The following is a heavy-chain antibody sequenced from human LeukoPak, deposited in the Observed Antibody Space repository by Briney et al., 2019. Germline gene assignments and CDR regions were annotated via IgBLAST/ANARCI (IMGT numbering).Heavy chain of an antibody. D-gene: IGHD4/OR15-4a*01. Sequence: GASVKVSCKASGYTFSSYKMHWVRQAPGQGLEWMGIINPSGGDTRIAQKFQGRVTMTRDTSTTTVYMDLSNLRSEDTAVYYCARDHYGATDYWGQGTLVTVSS. CDR2: INPSGGDT. V-gene: IGHV1-46*01. J-gene: IGHJ4*02. CDR3: ARDHYGATDY. CDR1: GYTFSSYK.